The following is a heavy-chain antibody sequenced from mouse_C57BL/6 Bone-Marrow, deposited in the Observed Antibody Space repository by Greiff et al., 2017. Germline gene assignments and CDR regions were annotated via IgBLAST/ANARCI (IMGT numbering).Heavy chain of an antibody. Sequence: EVKLVESGPELVKPGASVKISCTASGYSFTDYNMNWVKQSNGKSLEWIGVINPNYGTTSYHPKFKGKATLTVDQSSSTAYMQLNSLTSEDSAVYYCARMWLRRGFAYWGQGTLGTVSA. CDR3: ARMWLRRGFAY. CDR1: GYSFTDYN. D-gene: IGHD2-2*01. CDR2: INPNYGTT. J-gene: IGHJ3*01. V-gene: IGHV1-39*01.